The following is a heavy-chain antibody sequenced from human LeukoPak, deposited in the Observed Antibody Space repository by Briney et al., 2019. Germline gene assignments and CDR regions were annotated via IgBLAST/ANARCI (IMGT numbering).Heavy chain of an antibody. CDR2: IYVTGT. Sequence: PSETLSLTCTVSGGSIGTFYWSWIRQSPGKGLEWIGYIYVTGTRYNPYLPSRVTISVDRSRNKFFLKLSSVTAADTAVYCCARHSGGGIEDMDVWGKGTKVIVSS. CDR1: GGSIGTFY. J-gene: IGHJ6*03. D-gene: IGHD3-16*02. CDR3: ARHSGGGIEDMDV. V-gene: IGHV4-59*08.